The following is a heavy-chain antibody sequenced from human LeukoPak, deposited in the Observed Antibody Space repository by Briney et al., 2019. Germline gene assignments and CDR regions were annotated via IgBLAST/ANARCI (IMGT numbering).Heavy chain of an antibody. J-gene: IGHJ4*02. Sequence: GGSLRLSCAASGFTFSSYWMSWVRQAPGKGLEWEANIKQDGSEKYYVDSVKGRFTISRDNAKNSLYLQMNSLRAEDTAVYYCARVTTVTTSDFDHWGQGTLVTVSS. V-gene: IGHV3-7*04. CDR2: IKQDGSEK. CDR1: GFTFSSYW. CDR3: ARVTTVTTSDFDH. D-gene: IGHD4-17*01.